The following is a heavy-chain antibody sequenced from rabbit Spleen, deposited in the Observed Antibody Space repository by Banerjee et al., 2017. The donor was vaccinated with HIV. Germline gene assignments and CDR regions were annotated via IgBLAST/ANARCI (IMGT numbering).Heavy chain of an antibody. V-gene: IGHV1S40*01. J-gene: IGHJ6*01. CDR1: GFSFSSSYY. CDR3: ARDTGSSFSSYGMDL. D-gene: IGHD8-1*01. CDR2: IDPVFGIT. Sequence: QSLEESGGDLVKPGASLTLTCTASGFSFSSSYYICWVRQAPGKGLEWIGYIDPVFGITYYANWVNGRFSISRENAQNTVFLQMTSLTAADTATYFCARDTGSSFSSYGMDLWGQGTLVTVS.